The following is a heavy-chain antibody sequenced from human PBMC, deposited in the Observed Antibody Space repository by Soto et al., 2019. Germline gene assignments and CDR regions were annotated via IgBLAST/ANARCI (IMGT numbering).Heavy chain of an antibody. D-gene: IGHD6-19*01. Sequence: GGSLRLSCAASGFTFSSYGMHWVRQAPGKGLEWVSYISSSGSTIYYADSVKGRFTISRDNAKNSLYLQMNSLRAEDTAVYYCARDLYDSSGGYGAFDIWGQGTMVTVSS. V-gene: IGHV3-48*04. CDR1: GFTFSSYG. CDR2: ISSSGSTI. J-gene: IGHJ3*02. CDR3: ARDLYDSSGGYGAFDI.